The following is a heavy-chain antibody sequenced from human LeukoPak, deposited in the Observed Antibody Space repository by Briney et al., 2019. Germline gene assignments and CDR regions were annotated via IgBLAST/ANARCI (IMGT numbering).Heavy chain of an antibody. D-gene: IGHD6-25*01. Sequence: PGGSLRLSCAASGFTFRSYGMRWVRQAPGNGLEWVAVIWYDGSNKYYIDSVKGRFTISRDNSKNTLYLQMNSLRAEDTAVYYCAGAGDSIGALDVWGKGTTVTVSS. V-gene: IGHV3-33*01. CDR1: GFTFRSYG. J-gene: IGHJ6*04. CDR2: IWYDGSNK. CDR3: AGAGDSIGALDV.